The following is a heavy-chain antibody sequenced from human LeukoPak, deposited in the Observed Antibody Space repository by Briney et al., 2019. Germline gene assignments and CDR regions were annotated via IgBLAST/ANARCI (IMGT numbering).Heavy chain of an antibody. CDR2: ISGSGGST. V-gene: IGHV3-23*01. CDR1: GFTFSSYA. D-gene: IGHD3-22*01. CDR3: ASPGESGYYYTNYCYGMDV. Sequence: GGSLRLSCAATGFTFSSYAMSWVRQAPGKGLEWVSAISGSGGSTYYADSVKGRFTISRDNSKNTLYLQMNSLRAEDTAVYYCASPGESGYYYTNYCYGMDVWGQGTTVTVSS. J-gene: IGHJ6*02.